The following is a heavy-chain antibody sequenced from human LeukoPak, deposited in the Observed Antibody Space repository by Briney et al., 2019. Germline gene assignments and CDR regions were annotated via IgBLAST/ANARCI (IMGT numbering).Heavy chain of an antibody. V-gene: IGHV3-11*01. J-gene: IGHJ4*02. D-gene: IGHD6-13*01. CDR3: ASPYSSSWYYY. CDR1: GSTFSDYY. CDR2: ISSSGSTI. Sequence: GGSLRLSCAASGSTFSDYYMSWIRQAPGKGLEWVSYISSSGSTIYYADSVKGRFTISRDNAKNSLYLQMNSLRAEDTAVYYCASPYSSSWYYYWGQGTLVTVSS.